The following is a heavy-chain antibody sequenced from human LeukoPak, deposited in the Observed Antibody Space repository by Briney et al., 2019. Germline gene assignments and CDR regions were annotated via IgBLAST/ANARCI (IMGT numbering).Heavy chain of an antibody. CDR2: INHSGST. CDR1: GGSFSGYY. Sequence: SETLSLTCAVYGGSFSGYYWSWIRQPPGKGLEWIGEINHSGSTNYNPSLKSRVTISVDTPKNQFSLKLSSVTAADTAVYYCARYRSGEKNYYGSGDEKYFDYWGQGTLVTVSS. CDR3: ARYRSGEKNYYGSGDEKYFDY. J-gene: IGHJ4*02. D-gene: IGHD3-10*01. V-gene: IGHV4-34*01.